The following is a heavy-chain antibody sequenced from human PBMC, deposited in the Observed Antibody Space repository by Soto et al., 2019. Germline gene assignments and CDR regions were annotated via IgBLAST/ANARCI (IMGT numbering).Heavy chain of an antibody. CDR1: GYTFTNYC. Sequence: GESLKISCNCSGYTFTNYCIGWVRQMPGKGLEWMGLIYPGYSDTTYIPSFQGQVTISADKSTSTAYLQWNTLKASDTAMYYCARHSSNFRYYYYAMDVWGQGTTVTVSS. CDR2: IYPGYSDT. CDR3: ARHSSNFRYYYYAMDV. D-gene: IGHD6-13*01. V-gene: IGHV5-51*01. J-gene: IGHJ6*02.